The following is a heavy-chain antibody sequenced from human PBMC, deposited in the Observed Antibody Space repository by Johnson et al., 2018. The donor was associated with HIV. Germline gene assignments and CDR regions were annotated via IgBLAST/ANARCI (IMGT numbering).Heavy chain of an antibody. D-gene: IGHD1-26*01. J-gene: IGHJ3*02. V-gene: IGHV3-11*04. CDR3: ARTISSYQGAFDI. CDR1: RFTFSSFC. CDR2: ISSSGSTI. Sequence: QVQLVESGGGLVQPGGSLRLSCAASRFTFSSFCMSRVRQAPGKGLEWVSYISSSGSTIYYADSVKGRFTISRDNAKNSLYLQMNSLRAEDTAVYYCARTISSYQGAFDIWGQGKMVTVSS.